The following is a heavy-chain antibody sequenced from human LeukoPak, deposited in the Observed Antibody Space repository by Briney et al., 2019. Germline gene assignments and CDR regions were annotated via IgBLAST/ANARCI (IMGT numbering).Heavy chain of an antibody. V-gene: IGHV3-23*01. CDR1: GFTFSTYW. CDR3: VKDPYSSSSGGPYGMDV. D-gene: IGHD6-6*01. CDR2: ISASGGYT. J-gene: IGHJ6*02. Sequence: GGSLRLSCAASGFTFSTYWMTWVRQAPGKGLEWVSSISASGGYTYYADSVKGRFTISRDNSKNTLYLQMNSLRAEDTAIYYCVKDPYSSSSGGPYGMDVWGQGTTVTVSS.